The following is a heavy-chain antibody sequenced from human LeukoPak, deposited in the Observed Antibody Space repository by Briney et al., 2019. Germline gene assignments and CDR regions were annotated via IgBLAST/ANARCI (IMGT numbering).Heavy chain of an antibody. CDR1: GGSFSGYY. CDR2: INHSGST. J-gene: IGHJ5*02. Sequence: SETLSLTCAVYGGSFSGYYWSWIRQPPGKGLEWIGEINHSGSTNYNPSLKSRVTISVDTSKNQFSLKLSSMTAADTAVYYCARRLTQYDCFDPWGQGILVTVSS. CDR3: ARRLTQYDCFDP. D-gene: IGHD2-2*01. V-gene: IGHV4-34*01.